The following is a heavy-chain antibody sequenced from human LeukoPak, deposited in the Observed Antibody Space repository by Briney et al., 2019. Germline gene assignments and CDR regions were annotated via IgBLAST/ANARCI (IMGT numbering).Heavy chain of an antibody. V-gene: IGHV3-74*01. Sequence: GGSLRLSCAASGFTFSSYWMHWVRQAPGKGLVWVSRINSDGSSTSYADSVKGRFTISRDNSKNTLYLQMNSLRAEDTAVYYCAKDLDSILTGYYMFDYWGQGTLVTVSS. D-gene: IGHD3-9*01. CDR2: INSDGSST. CDR1: GFTFSSYW. J-gene: IGHJ4*02. CDR3: AKDLDSILTGYYMFDY.